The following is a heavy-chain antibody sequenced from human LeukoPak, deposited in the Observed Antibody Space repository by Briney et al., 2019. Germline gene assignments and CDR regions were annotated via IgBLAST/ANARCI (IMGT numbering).Heavy chain of an antibody. D-gene: IGHD1-14*01. CDR1: GYTFTIYY. CDR3: AREVMDNLRFDY. CDR2: INPSGGDT. Sequence: ASVKVSCKASGYTFTIYYMHLVRQGPGQGLEWMGIINPSGGDTSYAQKFKGRLTMTRDTSTNTVYMELTSLRSEDTAVYYCAREVMDNLRFDYWGQGTLVTVSS. J-gene: IGHJ4*02. V-gene: IGHV1-46*01.